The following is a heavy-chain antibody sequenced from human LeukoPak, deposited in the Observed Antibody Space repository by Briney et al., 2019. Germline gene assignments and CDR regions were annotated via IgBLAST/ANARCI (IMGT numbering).Heavy chain of an antibody. CDR3: ARIRSTSSSPWYFDY. CDR1: GDSVSSGGYY. D-gene: IGHD6-6*01. J-gene: IGHJ4*02. Sequence: PSETLSFTCTVFGDSVSSGGYYWNWIRQPPGKGPEWIAYIYDSGSTHYNPSHKSRVTISVDTSKNQFSLKLSSVTSADTAVYYCARIRSTSSSPWYFDYWGQGTLVTVSS. V-gene: IGHV4-61*08. CDR2: IYDSGST.